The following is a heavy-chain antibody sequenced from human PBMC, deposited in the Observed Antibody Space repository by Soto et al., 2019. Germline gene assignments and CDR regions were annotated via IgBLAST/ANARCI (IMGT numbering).Heavy chain of an antibody. CDR1: GFRFSGYM. Sequence: GGSLRLSCEASGFRFSGYMMSWVRQAPGKGLEWLANIRTDGSEKYRVDSVKGRFSISRDNAKNSVYLQINSLSAEDTAVYYCARDADYTYEVWGQGTLVTVS. CDR3: ARDADYTYEV. CDR2: IRTDGSEK. D-gene: IGHD3-3*01. J-gene: IGHJ4*02. V-gene: IGHV3-7*01.